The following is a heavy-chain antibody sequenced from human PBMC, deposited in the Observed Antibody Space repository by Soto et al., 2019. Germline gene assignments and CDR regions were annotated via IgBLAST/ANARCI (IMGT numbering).Heavy chain of an antibody. CDR3: AIDLTTAGSASNWFDP. CDR1: GYTFTSYG. J-gene: IGHJ5*02. D-gene: IGHD1-1*01. V-gene: IGHV1-18*01. CDR2: ISAYNGNT. Sequence: QVQLVQSGAEVKKPGASVKVSCKASGYTFTSYGISWVRQAPGQGLEWMGWISAYNGNTNYAQKLQGRVTMTTDTSTSTAYMELRSLRSDDTAVYYCAIDLTTAGSASNWFDPWGQGTLVTVSS.